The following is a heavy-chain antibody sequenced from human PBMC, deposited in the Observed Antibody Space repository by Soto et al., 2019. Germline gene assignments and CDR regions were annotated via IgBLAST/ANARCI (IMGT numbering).Heavy chain of an antibody. D-gene: IGHD2-21*02. J-gene: IGHJ6*02. CDR2: ISGSGGST. Sequence: EVQLLESGGGLVQPGGSLRLSCAASGFTFSSYAMSWVRQAPGKGLEWVSAISGSGGSTYYADSVKGRFTISRDNSKNTLYLQMTSLRAEDTAVYYCAKSLAYCGGDCYSYYYYVMDVWGQGTTVTVSS. CDR1: GFTFSSYA. CDR3: AKSLAYCGGDCYSYYYYVMDV. V-gene: IGHV3-23*01.